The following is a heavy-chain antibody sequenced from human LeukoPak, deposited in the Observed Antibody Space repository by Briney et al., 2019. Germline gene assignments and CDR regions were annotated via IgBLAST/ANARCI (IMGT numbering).Heavy chain of an antibody. V-gene: IGHV4-31*03. CDR3: ARGGSGPYYYDSSGSIFDY. J-gene: IGHJ4*02. CDR1: GGSISSGGYS. Sequence: SETLSLTCTVSGGSISSGGYSWSWIRQHPGKGLERIGYIYYSGSTYYNPSLKSRVTISVDTSKNQFSLKLSSVTAADTAVYYCARGGSGPYYYDSSGSIFDYWGQGTLVTVSS. D-gene: IGHD3-22*01. CDR2: IYYSGST.